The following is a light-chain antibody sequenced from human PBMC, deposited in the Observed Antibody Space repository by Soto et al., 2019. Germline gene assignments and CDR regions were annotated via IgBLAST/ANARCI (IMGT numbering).Light chain of an antibody. CDR2: EVN. Sequence: QSVLTQPPSASGSPGQSVAISCTGTSSDVGGYNYVSWYQQHPGKAPKLMIYEVNKRPSGVPDRFSGSKSGNTASLTVSGLQAEDEADYYCASWDDTLDAQVFGGGTKLTVL. V-gene: IGLV2-8*01. CDR1: SSDVGGYNY. CDR3: ASWDDTLDAQV. J-gene: IGLJ3*02.